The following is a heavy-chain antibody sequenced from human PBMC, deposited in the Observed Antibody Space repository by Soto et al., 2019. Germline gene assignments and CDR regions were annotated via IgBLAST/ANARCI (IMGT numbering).Heavy chain of an antibody. CDR1: GDSVSSTSAA. D-gene: IGHD2-8*01. V-gene: IGHV6-1*01. Sequence: SQTLSLTCVISGDSVSSTSAAWNWLRQSPSRGLEWLGRTYYRSKWHRDYAMSVESRIIINPDTSKNQFSLQLNSMTPDDSAVYYCARDFNGPHPGGQGPLVTVPS. J-gene: IGHJ5*02. CDR3: ARDFNGPHP. CDR2: TYYRSKWHR.